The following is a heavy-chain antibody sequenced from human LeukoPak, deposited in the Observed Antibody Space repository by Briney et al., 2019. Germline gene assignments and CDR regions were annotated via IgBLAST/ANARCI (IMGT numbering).Heavy chain of an antibody. D-gene: IGHD3-10*01. V-gene: IGHV3-30*03. J-gene: IGHJ4*02. CDR2: ISHDGSNK. CDR1: GFTFSSYG. Sequence: GGSLRLSCAASGFTFSSYGMHWVRQAPGKGLEWGAVISHDGSNKYYADSVKGRFTISRDNSKNTLYLQMNSLRAEDTAVYYCAPAKPRRLYYGNSVGLMVGIDYWGQGTLVTVSS. CDR3: APAKPRRLYYGNSVGLMVGIDY.